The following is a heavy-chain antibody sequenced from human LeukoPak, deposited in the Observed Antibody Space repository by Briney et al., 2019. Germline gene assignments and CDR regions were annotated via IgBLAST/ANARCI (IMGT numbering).Heavy chain of an antibody. CDR2: INPTSGAT. V-gene: IGHV1-2*02. Sequence: ASVKVSCKASGYTFTGYYMHWVRQAPGQGLEWMGWINPTSGATNYAQQFQGRVTMTRDTSISTAYMELSRLRSDDTAVYYCARGTNRIVVVVAAIHNWFDPWGQGTLVTVSS. J-gene: IGHJ5*02. CDR1: GYTFTGYY. D-gene: IGHD2-15*01. CDR3: ARGTNRIVVVVAAIHNWFDP.